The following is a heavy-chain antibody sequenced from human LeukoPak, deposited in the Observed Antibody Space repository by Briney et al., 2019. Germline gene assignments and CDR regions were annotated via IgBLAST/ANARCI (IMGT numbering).Heavy chain of an antibody. J-gene: IGHJ4*02. CDR2: ISYDGSNK. CDR3: ARGRLGRLWFGELWSFDY. D-gene: IGHD3-10*01. Sequence: GGSLKLSCAASGFTFSGSAMHWVRQAPGKGLEWVAVISYDGSNKYYADSVKGRFTISRDNSKNTLYLQMNSLRAEDTAVYYCARGRLGRLWFGELWSFDYWGQGTLVTASS. CDR1: GFTFSGSA. V-gene: IGHV3-30-3*01.